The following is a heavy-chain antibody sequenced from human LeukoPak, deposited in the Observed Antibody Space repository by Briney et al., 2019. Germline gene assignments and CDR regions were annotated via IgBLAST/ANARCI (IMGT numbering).Heavy chain of an antibody. CDR1: GFTFNNYY. Sequence: GGSLRLSCAASGFTFNNYYMSWIRQAPGKGLEWLSYVTDSGLTKYYAASVRGRFTISRDNAKNSVYLQMNSLTVEDTAVYYCARALTTDWLHYAFDFWGQGTVVTVSS. CDR3: ARALTTDWLHYAFDF. V-gene: IGHV3-11*04. D-gene: IGHD3/OR15-3a*01. CDR2: VTDSGLTK. J-gene: IGHJ3*01.